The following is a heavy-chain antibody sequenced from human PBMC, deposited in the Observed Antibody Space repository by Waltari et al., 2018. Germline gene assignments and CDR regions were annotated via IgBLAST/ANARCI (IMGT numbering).Heavy chain of an antibody. D-gene: IGHD6-13*01. CDR1: GGSINSANYY. CDR2: FHTSGTI. V-gene: IGHV4-61*02. CDR3: ARAMSIAAAGTFDY. Sequence: QVQLQESGPGLVKPSQTLSLTCTVYGGSINSANYYWSWIRRPAGKGLEWTGHFHTSGTINYNPSRKSRVTMAVDTSKNQFSLKLSSVTAADTAVYYCARAMSIAAAGTFDYWGQGTLVTVSS. J-gene: IGHJ4*02.